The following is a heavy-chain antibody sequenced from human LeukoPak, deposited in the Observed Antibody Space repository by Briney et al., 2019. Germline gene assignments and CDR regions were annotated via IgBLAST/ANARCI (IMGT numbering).Heavy chain of an antibody. Sequence: GESLKISCKGSGYSFTSYWIGWVRQMPGKGLEWMGIIYPGDSDTRYSPSFQGQVTISADKSISTAYLQWSSLKASDTAMCYCARGPIGDSSGYYPYVEYWGQGTLVTVSS. D-gene: IGHD3-22*01. CDR1: GYSFTSYW. V-gene: IGHV5-51*01. CDR2: IYPGDSDT. CDR3: ARGPIGDSSGYYPYVEY. J-gene: IGHJ4*02.